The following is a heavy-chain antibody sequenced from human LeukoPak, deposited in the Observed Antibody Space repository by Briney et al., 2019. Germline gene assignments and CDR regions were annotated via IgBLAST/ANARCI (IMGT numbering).Heavy chain of an antibody. Sequence: GGSLRLSCAASGFSFSTRGMHWVRQAPGKGLEWVAAISYDGSNKYYADSVKDRFTISRDNSKNTLDLQMNSLRAEDTAVYYCARLYSSGWYAEHWGQGTLVTVSS. CDR3: ARLYSSGWYAEH. V-gene: IGHV3-33*01. CDR1: GFSFSTRG. D-gene: IGHD6-19*01. CDR2: ISYDGSNK. J-gene: IGHJ4*02.